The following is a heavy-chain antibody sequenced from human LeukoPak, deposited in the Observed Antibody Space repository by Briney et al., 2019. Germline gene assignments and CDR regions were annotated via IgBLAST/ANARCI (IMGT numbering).Heavy chain of an antibody. CDR3: ARAGALVAVAGKPLYYYYGMDV. V-gene: IGHV1-8*01. Sequence: ASVKVSCKASGYTFTSYDINWVRQATGQGLEWMGWMNPNSGNTGYAQKFQGRVTMTRNTSISTAYMELSSLRSDDTAVYYCARAGALVAVAGKPLYYYYGMDVWGQGTTVTVSS. CDR1: GYTFTSYD. CDR2: MNPNSGNT. D-gene: IGHD6-19*01. J-gene: IGHJ6*02.